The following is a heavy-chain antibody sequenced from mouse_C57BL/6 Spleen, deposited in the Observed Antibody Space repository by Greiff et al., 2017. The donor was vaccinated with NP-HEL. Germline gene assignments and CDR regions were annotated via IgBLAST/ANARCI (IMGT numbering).Heavy chain of an antibody. J-gene: IGHJ3*01. Sequence: VQLQQSGPELVKPGASVKISCKASGYAFSSSWMNWVKQRPGKGLEWIGRIYPGDGATNYNGKFKGKATLTADKSSSTAYMQLSSLTSEDSAGDCCARRDGSSDGFAYWGQGTLVTVSA. CDR1: GYAFSSSW. CDR2: IYPGDGAT. D-gene: IGHD1-1*01. CDR3: ARRDGSSDGFAY. V-gene: IGHV1-82*01.